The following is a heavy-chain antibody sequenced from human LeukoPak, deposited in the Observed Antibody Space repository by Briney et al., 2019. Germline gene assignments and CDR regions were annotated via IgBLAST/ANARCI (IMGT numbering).Heavy chain of an antibody. D-gene: IGHD2-15*01. V-gene: IGHV3-21*01. J-gene: IGHJ4*02. CDR1: GFTFSSYS. CDR3: AGGSVVVAADGNFDY. CDR2: ISSSSSYI. Sequence: PGGSLRLSCAASGFTFSSYSMNWVRQAPGKGLEWVSSISSSSSYIYYADSVKGRFTISRDNAKNSLYLQMNSLRAEDTAVYYCAGGSVVVAADGNFDYWGQGTLVTVS.